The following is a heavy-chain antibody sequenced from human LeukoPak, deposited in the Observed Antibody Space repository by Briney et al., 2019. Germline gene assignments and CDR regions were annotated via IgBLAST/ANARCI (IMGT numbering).Heavy chain of an antibody. D-gene: IGHD5-12*01. CDR3: AKGGGYDALNY. CDR2: ISDDGTKK. V-gene: IGHV3-30-3*01. CDR1: GFIFSTEA. J-gene: IGHJ4*02. Sequence: GGSLRLSCAASGFIFSTEAMHWVRQAPGKGLEWVALISDDGTKKYYADSVKGRFTISRDNSKDTLYLQMNSLRAEDTAVYYCAKGGGYDALNYWGQGTLVTVSS.